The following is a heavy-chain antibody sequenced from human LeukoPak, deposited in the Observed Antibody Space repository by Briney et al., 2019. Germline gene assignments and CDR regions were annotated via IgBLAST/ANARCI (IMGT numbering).Heavy chain of an antibody. CDR1: GFTFSSNA. CDR3: AKVTTRYSSSWYWDHFDY. CDR2: ISGSGGST. V-gene: IGHV3-23*01. J-gene: IGHJ4*02. D-gene: IGHD6-13*01. Sequence: GGSLRLSCAASGFTFSSNAMSWVRQAPGKGLEWVSAISGSGGSTYYADSVKGRFTISRDNSKNTLYLQMNSLRAEDTAVYYCAKVTTRYSSSWYWDHFDYWGQGTLVTVSS.